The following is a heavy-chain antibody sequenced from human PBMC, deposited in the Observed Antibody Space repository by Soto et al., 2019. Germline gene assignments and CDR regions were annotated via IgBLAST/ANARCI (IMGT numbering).Heavy chain of an antibody. J-gene: IGHJ6*02. D-gene: IGHD1-1*01. CDR2: IKSKTDGGTT. CDR1: GFTFSNAW. V-gene: IGHV3-15*01. CDR3: TTDLGTQFDDGMDV. Sequence: LRLSCAASGFTFSNAWMSWVRQAPGKGLEWVGRIKSKTDGGTTDYAAPVKGRFTISRDDSKNTLYLQMNSLKTEDTAVYYCTTDLGTQFDDGMDVWGQGTTVTVSS.